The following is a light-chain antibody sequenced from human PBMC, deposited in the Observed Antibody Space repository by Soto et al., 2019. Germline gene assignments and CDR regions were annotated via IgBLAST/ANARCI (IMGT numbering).Light chain of an antibody. V-gene: IGKV3-15*01. Sequence: EIVMTQSPATLSVSPGERATLSCRASQSVSSNLAWYQQKPGQAPRLLIYGASTRATGIPARFSGSGSGTEFTLTISTLKSEDFAVYYCQQYKNWPPEYTFGQGTKLEIK. J-gene: IGKJ2*01. CDR2: GAS. CDR3: QQYKNWPPEYT. CDR1: QSVSSN.